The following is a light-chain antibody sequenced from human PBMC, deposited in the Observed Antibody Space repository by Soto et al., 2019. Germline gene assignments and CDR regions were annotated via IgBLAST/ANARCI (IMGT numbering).Light chain of an antibody. CDR3: QQYERFAT. V-gene: IGKV1-5*01. CDR2: DAS. J-gene: IGKJ1*01. CDR1: QSISSW. Sequence: DIQMTQSPSTLSASVGDRVTITCRASQSISSWLAWYQQKPGKAPKLLIYDASSLESGVPTRFSGSGSGTDFTLTISSLQPEDFATYYCQQYERFATFGQGTKV.